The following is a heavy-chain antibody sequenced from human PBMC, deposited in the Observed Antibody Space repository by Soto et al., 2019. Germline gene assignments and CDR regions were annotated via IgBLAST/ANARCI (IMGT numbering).Heavy chain of an antibody. V-gene: IGHV4-4*02. J-gene: IGHJ4*02. D-gene: IGHD3-16*01. CDR2: IFYSGSY. CDR1: GVSINSDAW. CDR3: ARRPGGLNHKISSPYY. Sequence: SETLSLTCAVSGVSINSDAWWAWDRQPPGKGLEWIGEIFYSGSYKYNPSLRTRVTISADKAKNQFSLNLHSVTAADTAVYYCARRPGGLNHKISSPYYWGQGTLVTVSS.